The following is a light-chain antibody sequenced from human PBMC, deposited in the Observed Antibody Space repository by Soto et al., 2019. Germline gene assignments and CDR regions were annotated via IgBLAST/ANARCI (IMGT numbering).Light chain of an antibody. Sequence: DIQLTQSPSSLSASVGDRVTITCRASQGISSSLAWYQQQPGKAPKLLIYAASTLQSGVPSRFSGSGSGTDFTLTISSLQPEDFATYYCQQLKSFPLSFGGGTTVDIK. J-gene: IGKJ4*01. V-gene: IGKV1-9*01. CDR1: QGISSS. CDR2: AAS. CDR3: QQLKSFPLS.